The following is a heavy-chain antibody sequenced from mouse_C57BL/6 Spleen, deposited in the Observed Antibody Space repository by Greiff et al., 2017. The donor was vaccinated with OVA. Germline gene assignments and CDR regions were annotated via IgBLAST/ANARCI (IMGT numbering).Heavy chain of an antibody. D-gene: IGHD1-1*01. CDR3: ARYGSSYDFDD. J-gene: IGHJ2*01. Sequence: QLQQPGAELVKPGASVKLSCKASGYTFTSYWMHWVKVRPGQGLEWIGMIDLNSGSTNYNEKFKSKATLTVDKSSSTAYMQLSSLTSEVSAVYYCARYGSSYDFDDWGQGTTLTVSS. CDR2: IDLNSGST. V-gene: IGHV1-64*01. CDR1: GYTFTSYW.